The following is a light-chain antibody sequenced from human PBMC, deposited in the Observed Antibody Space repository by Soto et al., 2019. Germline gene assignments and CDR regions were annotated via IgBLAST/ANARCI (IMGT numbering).Light chain of an antibody. V-gene: IGLV2-8*01. CDR1: SSDVGGYNY. J-gene: IGLJ2*01. CDR3: SSYAGGNNLVV. CDR2: EVI. Sequence: QSVLTQPPSASGSPGQSVTISCTGTSSDVGGYNYVSWYQQHPGKAPRLMIYEVIKRPSEVPERFSGSKSGNTASLTVSGLQADDEADYYCSSYAGGNNLVVFGGGTQLTVL.